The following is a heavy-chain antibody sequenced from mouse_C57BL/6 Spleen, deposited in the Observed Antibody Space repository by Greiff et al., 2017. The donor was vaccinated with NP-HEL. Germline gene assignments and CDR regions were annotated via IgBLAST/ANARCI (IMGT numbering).Heavy chain of an antibody. Sequence: QVQLQQPGAELVRPGSSVKLSCKASGYTFTSYWMHWVKQRPIQGLEWIGNIDPSDSETHYNQKFKDKATLTVDKSSSTAYMQLSSLTSEDSAVYYGARGGLDYAMDYWGQGTSVTVSS. CDR3: ARGGLDYAMDY. J-gene: IGHJ4*01. D-gene: IGHD2-2*01. CDR2: IDPSDSET. V-gene: IGHV1-52*01. CDR1: GYTFTSYW.